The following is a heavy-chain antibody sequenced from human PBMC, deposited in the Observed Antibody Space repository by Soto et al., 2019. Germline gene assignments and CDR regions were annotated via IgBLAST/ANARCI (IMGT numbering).Heavy chain of an antibody. J-gene: IGHJ4*02. D-gene: IGHD3-3*02. CDR3: TGDLAGPGVF. V-gene: IGHV3-74*01. CDR1: GLTFSTYW. CDR2: TNRDGRST. Sequence: EMQLVESGGGLVQTGGSLRLSCAGSGLTFSTYWMHWVRQVPGKGLVWVARTNRDGRSTNYAESVKGRFIISRDNAKNTLYLQMNSLRVEDTAVYFCTGDLAGPGVFWGQGTLVTVSS.